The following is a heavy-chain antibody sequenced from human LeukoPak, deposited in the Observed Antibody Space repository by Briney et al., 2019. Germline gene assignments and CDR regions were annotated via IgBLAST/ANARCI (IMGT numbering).Heavy chain of an antibody. CDR2: ISGSGGST. CDR1: GFTFSDYY. J-gene: IGHJ4*02. CDR3: AKSGYSSSSDY. D-gene: IGHD6-6*01. V-gene: IGHV3-23*01. Sequence: GGSLRLSCAASGFTFSDYYMSWIRQAPGKGLEWVSAISGSGGSTYYADSVKGRFTISRDNSKNALYLQMNSLRAEDTAVYYCAKSGYSSSSDYWGQGTLVTVSS.